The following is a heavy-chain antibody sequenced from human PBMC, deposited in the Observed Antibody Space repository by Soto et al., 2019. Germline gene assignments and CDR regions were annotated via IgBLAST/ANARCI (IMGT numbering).Heavy chain of an antibody. V-gene: IGHV1-3*01. CDR3: ARGGRGAPRDGMDV. D-gene: IGHD3-10*01. CDR2: INAGIGNT. CDR1: GYTFTSCA. J-gene: IGHJ6*02. Sequence: ASVKVSCKASGYTFTSCAMHWVRQAPGQRLEWMGWINAGIGNTKYSQKFQCRVTITRDTSASTAYMELSSLRSEDTAVYYCARGGRGAPRDGMDVWGQGTTVTVSS.